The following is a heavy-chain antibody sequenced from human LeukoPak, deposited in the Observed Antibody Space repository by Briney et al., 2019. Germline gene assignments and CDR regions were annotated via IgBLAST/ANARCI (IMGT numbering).Heavy chain of an antibody. CDR2: ISWNSGSI. CDR1: GFTFDDYA. D-gene: IGHD3-22*01. CDR3: AKENLDYYYDSSG. Sequence: PGGSLRLSCAASGFTFDDYAMHWVRQAPGKGLEWVSGISWNSGSIGYADSVKGRFTISRDNAKNSLYLQMNSLRAEDTAVYYCAKENLDYYYDSSGWGQGTLVTVSS. J-gene: IGHJ4*02. V-gene: IGHV3-9*01.